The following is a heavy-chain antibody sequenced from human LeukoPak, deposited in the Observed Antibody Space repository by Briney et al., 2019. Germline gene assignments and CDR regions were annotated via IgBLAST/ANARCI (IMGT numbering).Heavy chain of an antibody. D-gene: IGHD3-22*01. J-gene: IGHJ4*02. V-gene: IGHV4-39*01. Sequence: SETLSLTCSVSGGSISSSSNYWGWIRQPPGKGLEWIGSIYYSGSTYYNPSLKSRLTISVHTSKTQFYLKLSSVTAADTAVYYCARSGYYDSSGYFDYWGQGTLVTVSS. CDR3: ARSGYYDSSGYFDY. CDR1: GGSISSSSNY. CDR2: IYYSGST.